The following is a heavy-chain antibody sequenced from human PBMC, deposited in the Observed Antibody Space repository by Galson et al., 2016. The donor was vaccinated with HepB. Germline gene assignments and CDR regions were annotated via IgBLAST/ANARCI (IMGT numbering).Heavy chain of an antibody. CDR2: ISAYTGNT. V-gene: IGHV1-18*01. D-gene: IGHD1-14*01. J-gene: IGHJ4*02. CDR3: ARVGQITARFFAIKRGTHFDF. Sequence: SVKVSCKASNYTFTSYGITWVRQAPGQGLEWMGWISAYTGNTHSAQKFQGRLTMTTDAGTTTAYMQLRSLTSDDTAVYYCARVGQITARFFAIKRGTHFDFWGQGTLVTVS. CDR1: NYTFTSYG.